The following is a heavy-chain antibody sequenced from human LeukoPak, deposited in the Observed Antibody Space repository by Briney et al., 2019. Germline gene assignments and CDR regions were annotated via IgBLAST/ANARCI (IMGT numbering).Heavy chain of an antibody. CDR3: ARRRVDILTYNWFDP. CDR1: GASISDYW. D-gene: IGHD3-9*01. Sequence: SETLSLTCTVPGASISDYWWSWIRQPAGKGLEWIGRVYADADRDSNYNPSLRSRVTVSVDTSTNQFSLKLISVTAADTAVYYCARRRVDILTYNWFDPWGQGILVTVSS. V-gene: IGHV4-4*07. CDR2: VYADADRDS. J-gene: IGHJ5*02.